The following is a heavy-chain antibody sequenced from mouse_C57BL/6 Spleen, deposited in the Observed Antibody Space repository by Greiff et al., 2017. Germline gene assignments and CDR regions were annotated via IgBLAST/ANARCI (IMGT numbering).Heavy chain of an antibody. CDR1: GYSITSGYY. V-gene: IGHV3-6*01. CDR3: ARGGDGYPYYFDY. Sequence: EVKLMESGPGLVKPSQSLSLTCSVTGYSITSGYYWNWIRQFPGNKLEWMGYISYDGSNNYNPSLKNRISITRDTSKNQFFLKLNSVTTEDTATYYCARGGDGYPYYFDYWGQGTTLTVSS. J-gene: IGHJ2*01. CDR2: ISYDGSN. D-gene: IGHD2-3*01.